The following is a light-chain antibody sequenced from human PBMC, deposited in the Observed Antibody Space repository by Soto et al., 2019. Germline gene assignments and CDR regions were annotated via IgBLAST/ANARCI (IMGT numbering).Light chain of an antibody. CDR3: QQRSNWPRT. Sequence: ETVMTQSPATLSLSPGERVILSCRASQSVSSYLAWYQQRFGQAPRLLIHDASNRATGVPDRFSGSGSGTDFTLTISSLEPEDFAVYYWQQRSNWPRTFGQGTKVDIK. CDR1: QSVSSY. CDR2: DAS. J-gene: IGKJ1*01. V-gene: IGKV3-11*01.